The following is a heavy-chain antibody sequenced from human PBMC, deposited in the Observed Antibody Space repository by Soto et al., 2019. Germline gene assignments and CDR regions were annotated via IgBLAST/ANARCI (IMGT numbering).Heavy chain of an antibody. D-gene: IGHD6-19*01. V-gene: IGHV3-74*01. Sequence: PGGSLRLSCAASGFTFSSYWMHWVRQAPGKGLVWVSRINSDGSSTSYADSVKGRFTISRDNAKNSLYLQMNSLRAEDTAVYYCASPKDGYSSGWYRGGYGMDVWGQGTTVTVSS. J-gene: IGHJ6*02. CDR2: INSDGSST. CDR3: ASPKDGYSSGWYRGGYGMDV. CDR1: GFTFSSYW.